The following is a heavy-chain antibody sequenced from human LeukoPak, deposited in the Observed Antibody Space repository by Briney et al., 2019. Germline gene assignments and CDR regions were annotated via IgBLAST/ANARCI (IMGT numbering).Heavy chain of an antibody. CDR1: GGSISDYY. CDR2: IHDSGST. Sequence: PSETLSLTCTVSGGSISDYYWSWIRQSPEKGLEWIGYIHDSGSTNYNPSLKSRVTISVDTSKNQFSLKLSSVTAADTAVYYCARLDAAAGRYLQFFYWGQGTLVTVSS. D-gene: IGHD5-24*01. V-gene: IGHV4-59*08. J-gene: IGHJ4*02. CDR3: ARLDAAAGRYLQFFY.